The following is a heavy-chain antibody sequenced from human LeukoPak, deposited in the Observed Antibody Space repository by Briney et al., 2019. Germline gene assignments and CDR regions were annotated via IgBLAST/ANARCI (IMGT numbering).Heavy chain of an antibody. CDR3: TRRGHYDSSTYSYFDY. V-gene: IGHV3-73*01. J-gene: IGHJ4*02. CDR2: IRSKANSYAT. Sequence: GGSLRLSCAASGFTFSGSAMHWVRQASGKGLEWVGRIRSKANSYATAYAASVKGRFTISRDDSKNTAYLQMNSLKTEDTAVYYCTRRGHYDSSTYSYFDYWGQGTLVTVSS. CDR1: GFTFSGSA. D-gene: IGHD3-22*01.